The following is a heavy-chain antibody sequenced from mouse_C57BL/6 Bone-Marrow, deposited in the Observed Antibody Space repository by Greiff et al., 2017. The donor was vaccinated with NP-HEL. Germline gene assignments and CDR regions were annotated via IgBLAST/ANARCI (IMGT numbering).Heavy chain of an antibody. CDR2: IYPRSGNT. V-gene: IGHV1-81*01. Sequence: QVHVKQSGAELARPGASVKLSCKASGYTFTSYGISWVKQRTGQGLEWIGEIYPRSGNTYYNEKFKGKATLTADKSSSTAYMELRSLTSEDSAVYFCARRDYYGSSLAWFAYWGQGTLVTVSA. CDR1: GYTFTSYG. CDR3: ARRDYYGSSLAWFAY. J-gene: IGHJ3*01. D-gene: IGHD1-1*01.